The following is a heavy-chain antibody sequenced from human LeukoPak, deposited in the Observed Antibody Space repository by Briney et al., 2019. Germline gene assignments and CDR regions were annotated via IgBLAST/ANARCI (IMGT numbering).Heavy chain of an antibody. CDR3: ARDYGDYGDYMDV. CDR2: ISSSSYI. J-gene: IGHJ6*03. V-gene: IGHV3-21*01. Sequence: GGSLRLSCAASGFTFSCYSMNWVRQAPGKGLEWVSSISSSSYIYYADSVKGRFTISRDNAKNSLYLQMNSLRAEDTAVYYCARDYGDYGDYMDVWGKGTTVTVSS. CDR1: GFTFSCYS. D-gene: IGHD4-17*01.